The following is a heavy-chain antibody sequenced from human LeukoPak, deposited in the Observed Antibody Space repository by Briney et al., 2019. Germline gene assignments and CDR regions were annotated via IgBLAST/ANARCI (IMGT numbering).Heavy chain of an antibody. J-gene: IGHJ6*02. CDR3: ARGPMGSTSWYQYYGMDV. CDR1: GYTFSAYY. V-gene: IGHV1-2*02. Sequence: ASVRVSCKASGYTFSAYYMHWVRQAPGQGLEWMGWSNPNGGGTRYAQKFQGRVTMTRDTSISTACMELSRLRSDDTAVYYCARGPMGSTSWYQYYGMDVWGQGTTVTVSS. D-gene: IGHD2-2*01. CDR2: SNPNGGGT.